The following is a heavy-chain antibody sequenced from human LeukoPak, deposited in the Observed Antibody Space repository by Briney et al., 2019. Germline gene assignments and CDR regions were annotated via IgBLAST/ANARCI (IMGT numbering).Heavy chain of an antibody. V-gene: IGHV1-8*01. CDR2: MNPNSGNT. Sequence: ASVKVSCKASGYTFTGYDINWVRQATGQGLEWMGWMNPNSGNTGYAQKFQGRVTMTRQTSISTAYMELSSLRSEDTAVYYCAKGGITMIVVGYWGQGTLVTVSS. D-gene: IGHD3-22*01. CDR3: AKGGITMIVVGY. J-gene: IGHJ4*02. CDR1: GYTFTGYD.